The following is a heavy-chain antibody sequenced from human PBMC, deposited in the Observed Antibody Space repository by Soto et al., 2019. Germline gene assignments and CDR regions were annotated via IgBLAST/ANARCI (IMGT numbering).Heavy chain of an antibody. CDR1: GFTFDDYA. V-gene: IGHV3-9*01. Sequence: GGSLRLSCAASGFTFDDYAMHWVRQAPGKGLEWVSGISWNSGSIGYADSVKGRFTISRDNAKNSLYLQMNSLRAEDTALYYCAKDIGEVRHSSSSAWMPLWWDAFDIWGQGTMVTVSS. J-gene: IGHJ3*02. CDR2: ISWNSGSI. D-gene: IGHD6-6*01. CDR3: AKDIGEVRHSSSSAWMPLWWDAFDI.